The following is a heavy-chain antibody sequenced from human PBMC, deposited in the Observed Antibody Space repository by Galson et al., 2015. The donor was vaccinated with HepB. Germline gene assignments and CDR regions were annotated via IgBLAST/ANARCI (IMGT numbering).Heavy chain of an antibody. D-gene: IGHD3-10*01. CDR1: GFSFSSYA. Sequence: SLRLSCAASGFSFSSYAMHWVRQAPGKGLEWVAVISHDGSNKYYADSVKGRFTIYRDKSKNTLYLQVSSLRAEDTAVYYCAKVKAWGGSGSYSAYYYYGLDVWGQGTTVTVSS. CDR3: AKVKAWGGSGSYSAYYYYGLDV. J-gene: IGHJ6*02. V-gene: IGHV3-30-3*01. CDR2: ISHDGSNK.